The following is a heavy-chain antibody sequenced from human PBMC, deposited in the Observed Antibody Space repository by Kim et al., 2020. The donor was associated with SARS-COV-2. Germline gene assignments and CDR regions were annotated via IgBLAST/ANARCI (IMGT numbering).Heavy chain of an antibody. V-gene: IGHV3-48*02. CDR2: ISSSSSTI. Sequence: GGSLRLSCAASGFTFSSYSMNWVRQAPGKGLEWVSYISSSSSTIYYADSVKGRFTISRDNAKNSLYLQMNSLRDEDTAVYYCARDHRVGYYYYGMDVWGQGTTVTVSS. J-gene: IGHJ6*02. CDR3: ARDHRVGYYYYGMDV. CDR1: GFTFSSYS. D-gene: IGHD2-15*01.